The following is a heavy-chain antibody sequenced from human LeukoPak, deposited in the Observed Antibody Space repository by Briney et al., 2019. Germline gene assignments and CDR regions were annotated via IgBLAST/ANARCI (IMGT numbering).Heavy chain of an antibody. J-gene: IGHJ4*02. CDR3: ARHHYYDILTGYYSPFDY. CDR2: IYSGGST. D-gene: IGHD3-9*01. V-gene: IGHV3-53*01. Sequence: GGSLRLSCAASGFTVSSNYMSWVRQAPGRGLEWVSVIYSGGSTYYADSVKGRFTISRDNSKNTLYLQMNSLRAEDTAVYYCARHHYYDILTGYYSPFDYWGQGTLVTVSS. CDR1: GFTVSSNY.